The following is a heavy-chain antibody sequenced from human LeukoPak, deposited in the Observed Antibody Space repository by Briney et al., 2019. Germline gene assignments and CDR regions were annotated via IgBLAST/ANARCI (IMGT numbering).Heavy chain of an antibody. CDR1: GFSFSSYG. D-gene: IGHD2/OR15-2a*01. J-gene: IGHJ4*02. CDR3: AKDLGVGAYFLFDYITSGLDS. Sequence: PGGSLRLSCAASGFSFSSYGMHWVRQAPGKGLEWVAVISYDGSNEYFADSVKGRFTVSRDNSKNTLYLQMNSLRPEDTAVHYCAKDLGVGAYFLFDYITSGLDSWGQGTLVTVSS. V-gene: IGHV3-30*18. CDR2: ISYDGSNE.